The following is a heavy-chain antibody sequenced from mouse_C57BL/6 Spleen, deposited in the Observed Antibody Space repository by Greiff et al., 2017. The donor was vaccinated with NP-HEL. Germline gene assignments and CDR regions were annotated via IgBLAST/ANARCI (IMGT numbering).Heavy chain of an antibody. Sequence: QVQLQQSGPELVKPGASVKISCKASGYAFSSSWMNWVKQRPGKGLEWIGRIYPGDGDTNYNGKFKGKATLTADKSSSTAYMQLSSLTSEDSAVYFCARSGNYYGSSSLYYAMDYWGQGTSVTVSS. CDR2: IYPGDGDT. J-gene: IGHJ4*01. D-gene: IGHD1-1*01. V-gene: IGHV1-82*01. CDR1: GYAFSSSW. CDR3: ARSGNYYGSSSLYYAMDY.